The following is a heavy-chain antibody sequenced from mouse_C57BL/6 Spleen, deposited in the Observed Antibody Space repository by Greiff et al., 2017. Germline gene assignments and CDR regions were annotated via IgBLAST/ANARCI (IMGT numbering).Heavy chain of an antibody. V-gene: IGHV5-12*01. CDR1: GFTFSDYY. D-gene: IGHD2-1*01. Sequence: EVKLMESGGGLVQPGGSLKLSCAASGFTFSDYYMYWVRQTPEKRLEWVAYISNGGGSTYYPDTVKGRFTISRDNAKNTLYLQMSRLKSEDTAMYYCARSENGNYAMDYWGQGTSVTVSS. J-gene: IGHJ4*01. CDR2: ISNGGGST. CDR3: ARSENGNYAMDY.